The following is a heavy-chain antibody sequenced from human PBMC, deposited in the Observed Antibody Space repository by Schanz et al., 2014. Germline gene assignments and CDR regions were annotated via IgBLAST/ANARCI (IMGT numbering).Heavy chain of an antibody. Sequence: QVQLQESGPGLVKPSETLSLTCTVSGGSMSSFYWNWIRQPAGKGLEWIGRISTSGRPNYNPTLRGGVSMSRGTTKTHNSMRLSSLTAADTAVYYCATWRGDDSGGHGQFDYWGQGALVTVSS. J-gene: IGHJ4*02. CDR1: GGSMSSFY. CDR3: ATWRGDDSGGHGQFDY. V-gene: IGHV4-4*07. CDR2: ISTSGRP. D-gene: IGHD3-22*01.